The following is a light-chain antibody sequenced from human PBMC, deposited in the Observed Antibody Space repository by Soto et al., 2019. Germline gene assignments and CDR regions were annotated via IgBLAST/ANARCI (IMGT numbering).Light chain of an antibody. CDR2: SNN. Sequence: QSVLTQPPSASGTPGQRVSISCSGSSSNIGSNTVNWYQLLPGMAPKLLIYSNNQRPSGVPDRFSGSKSGTSASLAISGLLSEDEADYYCAAWDDSLNGYVFGTGTKVTVL. J-gene: IGLJ1*01. CDR3: AAWDDSLNGYV. V-gene: IGLV1-44*01. CDR1: SSNIGSNT.